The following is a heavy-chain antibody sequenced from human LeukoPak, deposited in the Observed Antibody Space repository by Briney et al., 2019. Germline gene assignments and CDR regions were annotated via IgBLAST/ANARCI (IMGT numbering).Heavy chain of an antibody. J-gene: IGHJ4*02. CDR1: GGSFTDYY. CDR3: AIGLYRRDY. CDR2: IYHSGRT. V-gene: IGHV4-34*01. Sequence: SETLSLTCAVYGGSFTDYYWSWIRQPPGKGLEWLGEIYHSGRTNYNPSLKSRVTISVDTSKNQFSLNLRSVTAADTAVYYCAIGLYRRDYWGQGTLVTVSS. D-gene: IGHD1-14*01.